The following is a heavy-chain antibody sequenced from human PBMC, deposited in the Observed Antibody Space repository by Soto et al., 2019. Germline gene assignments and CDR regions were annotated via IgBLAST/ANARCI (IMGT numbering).Heavy chain of an antibody. V-gene: IGHV1-46*01. J-gene: IGHJ4*02. CDR2: INPTVHTT. CDR1: GYTFTTYC. CDR3: AIDVRGYNSDY. D-gene: IGHD5-12*01. Sequence: ASVKVSCKASGYTFTTYCIHWVRQAPGQGLEWMGIINPTVHTTSYAQKFQGRVTMTSDTSTSTVYMELSSLRSEDTAVYYCAIDVRGYNSDYWGQGTLVTVSS.